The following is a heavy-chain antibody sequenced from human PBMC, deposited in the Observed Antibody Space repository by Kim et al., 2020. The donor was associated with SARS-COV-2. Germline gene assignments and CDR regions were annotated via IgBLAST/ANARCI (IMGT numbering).Heavy chain of an antibody. J-gene: IGHJ6*02. D-gene: IGHD6-13*01. V-gene: IGHV1-46*01. CDR2: INPSGGST. CDR1: GYTFTSYY. Sequence: ASVKVSCKASGYTFTSYYMHWVRQAPGQGLECMGIINPSGGSTSYAQKFQGRVTMTRDTSTSTVYMELSSLRSEDTAVYYCAREGSSSADGDYGMDVWGQGTTVTVSS. CDR3: AREGSSSADGDYGMDV.